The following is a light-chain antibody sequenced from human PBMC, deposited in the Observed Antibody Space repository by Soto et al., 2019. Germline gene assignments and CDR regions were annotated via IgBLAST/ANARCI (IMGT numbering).Light chain of an antibody. V-gene: IGKV1-27*01. CDR2: AAS. Sequence: DIQMTQSPSSLSTSVGDRVTITCRASQGVSTYLAWYQQKPGKLPKLLVFAASTLQSGVPSGFSGSASGTDFTLTISSRQPEDVSTYFYQNYYTAPETFGQGTKVEI. CDR1: QGVSTY. J-gene: IGKJ1*01. CDR3: QNYYTAPET.